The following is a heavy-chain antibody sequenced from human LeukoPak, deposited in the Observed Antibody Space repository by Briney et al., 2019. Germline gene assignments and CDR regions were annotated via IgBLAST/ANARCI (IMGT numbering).Heavy chain of an antibody. Sequence: SETLSLTCAVYGGSFSGYYWSWIRQPPGKGLEWIGEINHSGSTNYNPSLKSRVTISVDTSKNQFSLKLSSVTAADTAVYYCARAPLWDIVVVLALYYFDYWGQGTLVTVSS. J-gene: IGHJ4*02. CDR1: GGSFSGYY. CDR3: ARAPLWDIVVVLALYYFDY. D-gene: IGHD2-2*01. CDR2: INHSGST. V-gene: IGHV4-34*01.